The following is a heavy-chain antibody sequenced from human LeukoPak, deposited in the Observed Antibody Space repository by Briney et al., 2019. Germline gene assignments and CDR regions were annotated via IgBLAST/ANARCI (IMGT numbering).Heavy chain of an antibody. CDR2: INTFTGAP. J-gene: IGHJ5*02. D-gene: IGHD6-13*01. V-gene: IGHV7-4-1*02. Sequence: ASVKVSCKASGYTFTSYAMNWVRQAPGQGLEWMGWINTFTGAPTYAQGFTGRFVFSLDTSVSTAYLQISSLKAEDAAVYYCARRAAAADLYNWFDPWGQGTLVTVSS. CDR1: GYTFTSYA. CDR3: ARRAAAADLYNWFDP.